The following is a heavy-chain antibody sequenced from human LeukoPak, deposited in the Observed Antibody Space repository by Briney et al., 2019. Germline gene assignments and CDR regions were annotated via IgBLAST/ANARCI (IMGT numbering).Heavy chain of an antibody. CDR2: INPTSTSI. J-gene: IGHJ4*02. CDR1: GFTLSDYS. Sequence: GGSLRLSCAASGFTLSDYSINWVRQAPGKGLEWVSSINPTSTSIYYADAAKGRFIISRDNAKSSLFLQMNSLRAEDTALYYCVRLRGNSDRSGYYYYYHYWGQGILVTVSS. V-gene: IGHV3-21*01. CDR3: VRLRGNSDRSGYYYYYHY. D-gene: IGHD3-22*01.